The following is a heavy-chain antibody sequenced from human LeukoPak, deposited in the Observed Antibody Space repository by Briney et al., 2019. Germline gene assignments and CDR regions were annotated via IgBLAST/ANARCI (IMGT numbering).Heavy chain of an antibody. Sequence: ASVKVSCKASGYTFTSYYMHWVRQAPGQGLEWMGIINPSGGSTSYAQKFQGRVTMTRDTSTSTVYMELSSLRSEDTAVYYCASVNCSGGSCYPELDYWGQGTLVTVSS. D-gene: IGHD2-15*01. CDR2: INPSGGST. CDR3: ASVNCSGGSCYPELDY. CDR1: GYTFTSYY. V-gene: IGHV1-46*01. J-gene: IGHJ4*02.